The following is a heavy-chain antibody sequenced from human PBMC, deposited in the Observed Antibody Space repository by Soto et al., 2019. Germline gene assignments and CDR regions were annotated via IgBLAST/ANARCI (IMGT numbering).Heavy chain of an antibody. J-gene: IGHJ4*02. D-gene: IGHD3-3*01. CDR1: GFTFSSYA. Sequence: EVQLLESGGGLVQPGGSLRLSCAASGFTFSSYAMSWVRQAPGKGLEWVSAISGSGGSTYYAASVKGRFTISRDNSKNTVYLQMNSLRAEDTAVYYCAKDGDDFWSGYSPYFDYWGQGTLVTVSS. V-gene: IGHV3-23*01. CDR2: ISGSGGST. CDR3: AKDGDDFWSGYSPYFDY.